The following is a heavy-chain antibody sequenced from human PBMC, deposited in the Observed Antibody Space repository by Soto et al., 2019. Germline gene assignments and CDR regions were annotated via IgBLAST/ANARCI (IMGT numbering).Heavy chain of an antibody. D-gene: IGHD3-10*01. CDR3: ARLAGGPRPPPYYYYYVDV. CDR1: GGTFSSYT. V-gene: IGHV1-69*02. J-gene: IGHJ6*03. Sequence: SVKVSCKASGGTFSSYTISWVRQAPGQGLEWMGRIIPILGIANYAQKFQGRVTITADKSTSTAYMELSSLRSEDTAVYYCARLAGGPRPPPYYYYYVDVWGKGTTVTVSS. CDR2: IIPILGIA.